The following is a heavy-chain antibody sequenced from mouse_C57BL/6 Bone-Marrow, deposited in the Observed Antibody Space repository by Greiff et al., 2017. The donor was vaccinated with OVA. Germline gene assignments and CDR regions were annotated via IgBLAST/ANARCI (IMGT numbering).Heavy chain of an antibody. CDR1: GYTFTSYW. J-gene: IGHJ2*01. CDR2: IYPGSGST. CDR3: ARSGITTVVGDYFDY. V-gene: IGHV1-55*01. D-gene: IGHD1-1*01. Sequence: QVQLQQPGAELVKPGASVKMSCKASGYTFTSYWITWVKQRPGQGLEWIGDIYPGSGSTNYNEKFKSKATLTVDTSYSTAYMQLSSLTSEDSAVYYCARSGITTVVGDYFDYWGQGTTLTVSS.